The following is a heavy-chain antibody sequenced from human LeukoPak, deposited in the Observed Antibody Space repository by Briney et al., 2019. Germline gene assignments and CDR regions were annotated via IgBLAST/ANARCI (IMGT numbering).Heavy chain of an antibody. J-gene: IGHJ6*02. Sequence: GGSLRLSCAASGFTFSSFGMHWVRQAPGKGLEWVAVLSYDGSNKYYADSVKGRFTISRDNSKNTLYLQMNSLRAEDTAVYYCARTYYGDYLHYYYGMDVWGQGTTVTVSS. V-gene: IGHV3-30*03. CDR3: ARTYYGDYLHYYYGMDV. CDR1: GFTFSSFG. CDR2: LSYDGSNK. D-gene: IGHD4-17*01.